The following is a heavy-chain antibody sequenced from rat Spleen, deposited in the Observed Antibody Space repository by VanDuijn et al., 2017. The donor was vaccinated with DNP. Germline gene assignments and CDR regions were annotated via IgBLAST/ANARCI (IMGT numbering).Heavy chain of an antibody. Sequence: EVQLVESGGGLVQPGRSRKLSCAASGFTFSNYDMAWVRQAPTKGLEWVASISPSGGSTYYRDSVKGRFTVSRDNAKSSLYLQMDSLRSEDTATYYCARRGPPYYAMDAWGQGTSVTVSS. V-gene: IGHV5S23*01. CDR1: GFTFSNYD. CDR2: ISPSGGST. J-gene: IGHJ4*01. D-gene: IGHD3-1*01. CDR3: ARRGPPYYAMDA.